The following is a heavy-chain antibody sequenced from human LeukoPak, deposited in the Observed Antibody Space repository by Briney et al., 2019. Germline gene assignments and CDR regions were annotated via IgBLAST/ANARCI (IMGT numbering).Heavy chain of an antibody. V-gene: IGHV5-51*01. J-gene: IGHJ4*02. CDR2: IYLGDSDT. CDR1: GYSFANYW. D-gene: IGHD4-11*01. Sequence: GESLKISCKASGYSFANYWFGWVRQLPGKGLEWMGIIYLGDSDTRYSPSFRGQVTISADESISTAFLQWKSLKASDTAMYYCARAPTSLSNPYYFDYWGQGTLVTVSS. CDR3: ARAPTSLSNPYYFDY.